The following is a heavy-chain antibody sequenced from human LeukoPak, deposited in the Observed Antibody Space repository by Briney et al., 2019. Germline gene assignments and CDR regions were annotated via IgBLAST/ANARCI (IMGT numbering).Heavy chain of an antibody. CDR3: AKDQLGLFAS. D-gene: IGHD6-13*01. J-gene: IGHJ4*02. CDR2: IVGSGTKT. Sequence: GGSLRLSCAASGFTFSIYAMSWVRQAPGKGLEWISDIVGSGTKTNYADSVKGRFTISRDNSKNTLCLQMSSLRAEDTAVYYCAKDQLGLFASWGQGTLVIVSS. V-gene: IGHV3-23*01. CDR1: GFTFSIYA.